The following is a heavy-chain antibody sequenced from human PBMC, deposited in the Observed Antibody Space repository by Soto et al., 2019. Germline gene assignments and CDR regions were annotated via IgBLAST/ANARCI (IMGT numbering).Heavy chain of an antibody. D-gene: IGHD3-3*01. CDR3: ARDSAPVKFWSGSLGRNGMDA. CDR1: GSTFTGYY. Sequence: ASVKVSCKASGSTFTGYYIHWVRQAPGQGLEWMGWINPNSGGTKFAKNFQGWVTMTRDASVSTAYMEVSRLRSDDTAVYYCARDSAPVKFWSGSLGRNGMDAWGQGTTVTVSS. CDR2: INPNSGGT. V-gene: IGHV1-2*04. J-gene: IGHJ6*02.